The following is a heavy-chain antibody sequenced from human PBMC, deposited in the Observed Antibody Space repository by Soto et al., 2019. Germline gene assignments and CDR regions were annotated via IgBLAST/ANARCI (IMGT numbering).Heavy chain of an antibody. CDR3: ARQPRFLTGYSGQVDH. D-gene: IGHD3-9*01. J-gene: IGHJ4*02. CDR2: IYYSGST. CDR1: GGSISSSSYY. Sequence: PSETLSLTCTVSGGSISSSSYYWGWIRQPPGKGLEWIGSIYYSGSTYYNPSLKSRVTISVDTSKNQFSLKLSSVTAADTAVYYCARQPRFLTGYSGQVDHWCQGTLATVSS. V-gene: IGHV4-39*01.